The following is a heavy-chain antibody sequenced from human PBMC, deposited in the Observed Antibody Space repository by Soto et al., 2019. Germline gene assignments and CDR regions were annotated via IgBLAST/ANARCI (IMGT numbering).Heavy chain of an antibody. D-gene: IGHD6-19*01. CDR3: VKDGSGWSRTP. V-gene: IGHV3-23*01. J-gene: IGHJ5*02. CDR1: GFTFSNYA. CDR2: ISGSGGTT. Sequence: PGGSLRLSCVASGFTFSNYAMSWVRQAPGKGLEWVSGISGSGGTTYYADSVKGRFTISRDNSKNTLFLQMNSLRAGDTAVYYCVKDGSGWSRTPWGQGTLVTVPS.